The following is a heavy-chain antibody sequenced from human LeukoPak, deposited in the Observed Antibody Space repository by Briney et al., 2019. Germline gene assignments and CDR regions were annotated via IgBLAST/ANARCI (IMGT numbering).Heavy chain of an antibody. CDR2: ISGSGGST. J-gene: IGHJ4*02. D-gene: IGHD3-22*01. V-gene: IGHV3-23*01. CDR1: GFTFSSYA. Sequence: GGSLRLSCAASGFTFSSYAMSWVRQAPGKGLEWVSAISGSGGSTYYADSVKGRFTISRDNSKNTLYLQMNSLRAEDTAVYYCAKGQLDYYDSSGYYYESGYWGQGTLVTVSS. CDR3: AKGQLDYYDSSGYYYESGY.